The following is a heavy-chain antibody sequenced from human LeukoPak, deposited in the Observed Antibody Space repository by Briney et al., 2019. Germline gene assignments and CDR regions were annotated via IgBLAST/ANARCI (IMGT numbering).Heavy chain of an antibody. CDR2: IYSGGST. J-gene: IGHJ4*02. D-gene: IGHD5-12*01. CDR3: AAALEDSYATI. CDR1: GCTVSSNY. V-gene: IGHV3-53*01. Sequence: GGSLRLSCAASGCTVSSNYMSWVRQAPGKGLEWVSVIYSGGSTYYADSVKGRFTISRDNSKNTLYLQMNSLRAEDTAVYYCAAALEDSYATIWGQGTLVTVSS.